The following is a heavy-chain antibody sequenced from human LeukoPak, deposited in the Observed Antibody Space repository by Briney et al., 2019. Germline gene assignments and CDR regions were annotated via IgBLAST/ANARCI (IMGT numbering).Heavy chain of an antibody. CDR1: GFTFSSYS. V-gene: IGHV3-66*04. D-gene: IGHD4-17*01. Sequence: SGGSLRLSCAASGFTFSSYSMNWVRQAPGKGLEWVSVIYSGGSTYYADSVKGRFTISRDNSKNTLYLQMNSLRAEDTAVYYCARLPSKSTTVTTPCFWEDYWGQGTLVTVSS. CDR2: IYSGGST. J-gene: IGHJ4*02. CDR3: ARLPSKSTTVTTPCFWEDY.